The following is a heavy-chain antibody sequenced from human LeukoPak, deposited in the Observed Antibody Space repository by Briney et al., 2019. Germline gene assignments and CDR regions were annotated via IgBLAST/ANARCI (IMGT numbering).Heavy chain of an antibody. V-gene: IGHV1-18*01. CDR3: ARAEGICGGDCYYDY. Sequence: ASVKVSCKASGYTFTSYGISWVRQAPGQGLEWMGWISVYNGNTNYAQKLQGRVTMTTDTSTSTAYMELRSLRSDDTAVYYCARAEGICGGDCYYDYWGQGTLVTVSS. J-gene: IGHJ4*02. CDR1: GYTFTSYG. D-gene: IGHD2-21*02. CDR2: ISVYNGNT.